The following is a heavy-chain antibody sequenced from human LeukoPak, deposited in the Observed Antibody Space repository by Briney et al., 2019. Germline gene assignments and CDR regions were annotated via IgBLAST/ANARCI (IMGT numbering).Heavy chain of an antibody. V-gene: IGHV1-2*04. D-gene: IGHD5-18*01. J-gene: IGHJ4*02. Sequence: ASVKVSCKASGYTFTGYYMRWVRQAPGQGLEWMGWINPNSGGTNYAQKFQGWVTMTRDTSISTAYMELSRLRSDDTAVYYRARGDTAMASNLDYWGQGTLVTVSS. CDR1: GYTFTGYY. CDR2: INPNSGGT. CDR3: ARGDTAMASNLDY.